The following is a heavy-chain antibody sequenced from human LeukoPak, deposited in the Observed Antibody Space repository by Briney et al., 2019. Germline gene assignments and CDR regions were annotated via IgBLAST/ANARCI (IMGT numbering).Heavy chain of an antibody. CDR1: GGSFSGYY. V-gene: IGHV4-34*01. J-gene: IGHJ6*03. Sequence: SSETVSLICAVYGGSFSGYYWSWIRQPPGKGLEWIGEINHSASTNYNPSLKSRVTISVDTSKNQFSLKLSSVTAADTAVYYCARKNYDFWSGYPHYYYYYMDVWGKGTTVTVSS. D-gene: IGHD3-3*01. CDR2: INHSAST. CDR3: ARKNYDFWSGYPHYYYYYMDV.